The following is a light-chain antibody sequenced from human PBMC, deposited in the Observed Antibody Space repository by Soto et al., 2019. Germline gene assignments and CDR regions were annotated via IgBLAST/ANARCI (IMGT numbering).Light chain of an antibody. J-gene: IGLJ1*01. Sequence: QSALTQPASVSGSPGQSITISCTGTSSDVGGYNYVSWYQQHPGKAPKLMIYEVSNRPSGASNRFSGSKSVNTASLTSSGLQAEDEADYYCCSYTSSSTPFVLGTGTKLTVL. CDR2: EVS. V-gene: IGLV2-14*01. CDR3: CSYTSSSTPFV. CDR1: SSDVGGYNY.